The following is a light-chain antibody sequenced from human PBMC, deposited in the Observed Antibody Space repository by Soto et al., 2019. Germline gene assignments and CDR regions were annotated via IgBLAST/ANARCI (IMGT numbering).Light chain of an antibody. CDR1: ESISRW. Sequence: DIQMTQSPSTLSASVGDRVTITCRASESISRWLAWYQQKPGKAPKALIYDASSFKSGVPSRFSGGGSGTDFTLTISSLQPDDFATYYCQQYITYPTFGQGTRLDIK. V-gene: IGKV1-5*01. J-gene: IGKJ5*01. CDR3: QQYITYPT. CDR2: DAS.